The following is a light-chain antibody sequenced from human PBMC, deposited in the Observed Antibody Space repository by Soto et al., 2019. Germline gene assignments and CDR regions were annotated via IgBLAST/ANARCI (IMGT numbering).Light chain of an antibody. V-gene: IGKV3-15*01. CDR2: GGS. J-gene: IGKJ1*01. CDR1: QSVSSN. CDR3: QQYNNWPQT. Sequence: EIVMTQSPATLSVSPGERATLSCRASQSVSSNLAWYQQKPGQAPRLLIYGGSTRATGIPARFSGSGSGTEFALTISSLQSEDFAVYYCQQYNNWPQTFGQGTKVEIK.